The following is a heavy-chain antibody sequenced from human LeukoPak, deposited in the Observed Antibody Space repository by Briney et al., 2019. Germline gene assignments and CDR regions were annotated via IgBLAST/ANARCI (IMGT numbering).Heavy chain of an antibody. CDR2: IYTSGST. CDR1: GGSISSDY. Sequence: SETLSLTCTVSGGSISSDYWSWIRQPPGKGLEWIGYIYTSGSTHYNPSLKSRVTISVDTSKNQFSLKLSSVTAADTAVYYCARHRYSGSRVAFDIWGQGTMVTVSS. CDR3: ARHRYSGSRVAFDI. J-gene: IGHJ3*02. D-gene: IGHD1-26*01. V-gene: IGHV4-4*09.